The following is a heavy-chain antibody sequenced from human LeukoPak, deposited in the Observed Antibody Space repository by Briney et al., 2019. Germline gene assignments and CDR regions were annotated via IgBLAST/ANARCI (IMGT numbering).Heavy chain of an antibody. CDR2: IYTSGNT. D-gene: IGHD3-22*01. J-gene: IGHJ4*02. V-gene: IGHV3-53*01. CDR3: ARAPFYFDSSNYPYFDY. Sequence: GGSLRLSCAASGFTVSRSYISWVPQAPGKGLEWVTVIYTSGNTYYADSVKGRFTISRDNSKNTLYLQMNSLRAEDTAVYYCARAPFYFDSSNYPYFDYWGQGTLVTVSS. CDR1: GFTVSRSY.